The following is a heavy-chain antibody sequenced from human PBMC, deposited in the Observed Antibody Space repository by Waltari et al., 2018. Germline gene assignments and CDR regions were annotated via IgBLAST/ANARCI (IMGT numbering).Heavy chain of an antibody. CDR2: ISDGDKSI. D-gene: IGHD2-15*01. V-gene: IGHV3-48*03. Sequence: ELQLVDSGGGLVQPGGSLRIFCVASGFSFRRSDWNWVRQAPGKGREWISYISDGDKSISYAESVKGRFTVSRDNAKNSLHLQMNNLRAEDTATYYCVRDGLGSGWTRVDVWGQGTTVTVSS. J-gene: IGHJ6*02. CDR1: GFSFRRSD. CDR3: VRDGLGSGWTRVDV.